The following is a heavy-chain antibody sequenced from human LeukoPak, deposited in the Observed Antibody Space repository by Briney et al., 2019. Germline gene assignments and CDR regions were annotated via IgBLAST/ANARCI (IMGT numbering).Heavy chain of an antibody. CDR1: GFTFSSYA. CDR2: ISGSGGTT. D-gene: IGHD5-18*01. Sequence: PGGSLRLSCAASGFTFSSYAMSWVRQAPGKGLEWVSPISGSGGTTYYADSVKGRFTISRDNSKNTLYLQMNSLRAEDTAVYYXXKXXXXSYAYLDYWGQGTLVTVSS. CDR3: XKXXXXSYAYLDY. J-gene: IGHJ4*02. V-gene: IGHV3-23*01.